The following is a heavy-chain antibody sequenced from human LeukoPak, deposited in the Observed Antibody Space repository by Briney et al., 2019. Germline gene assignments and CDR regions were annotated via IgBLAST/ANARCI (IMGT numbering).Heavy chain of an antibody. Sequence: SETLSLTCAVYGGSFSGYYWSWVRPPPGKGLEWIGEINHSGSTNYNPSLKSRVTISVDTSKNQFSLKLSSVTAADTAVYYCARGTFWSGYYYFDYWGQGTLVTVSS. V-gene: IGHV4-34*01. CDR2: INHSGST. CDR3: ARGTFWSGYYYFDY. D-gene: IGHD3-3*01. CDR1: GGSFSGYY. J-gene: IGHJ4*02.